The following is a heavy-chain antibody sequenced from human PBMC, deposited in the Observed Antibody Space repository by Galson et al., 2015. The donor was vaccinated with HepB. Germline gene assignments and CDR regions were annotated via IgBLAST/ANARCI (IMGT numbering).Heavy chain of an antibody. Sequence: SVKVSCKASGYTFTNYYLHWVRQAPGQGLEWMGIINPRGFSTNYAQNLQGRVTMTRDTSTSTVYMELRSLRSEDTAVYYCARGGSENDSFYYFDYWGQGNPGHRLL. CDR1: GYTFTNYY. V-gene: IGHV1-46*04. J-gene: IGHJ4*02. CDR2: INPRGFST. D-gene: IGHD1-1*01. CDR3: ARGGSENDSFYYFDY.